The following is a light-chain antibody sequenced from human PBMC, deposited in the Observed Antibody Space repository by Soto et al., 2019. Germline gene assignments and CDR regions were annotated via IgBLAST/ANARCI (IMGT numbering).Light chain of an antibody. CDR2: EVS. V-gene: IGLV2-14*01. Sequence: QSVLTQPASVSGSPGQSITISCTGTSSDIGSYNRVSWYQQPPGTAPKLMIYEVSDRPSGISSRFSGSKSGNTASLTISGLQTEDEADYYCSSYTSSSTLFGTGTKVTVL. J-gene: IGLJ1*01. CDR3: SSYTSSSTL. CDR1: SSDIGSYNR.